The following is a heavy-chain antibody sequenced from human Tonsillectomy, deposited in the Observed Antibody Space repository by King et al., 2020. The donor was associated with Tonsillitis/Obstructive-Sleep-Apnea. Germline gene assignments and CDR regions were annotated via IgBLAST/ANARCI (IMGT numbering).Heavy chain of an antibody. CDR1: VFTFSNYY. Sequence: VQLVESGGGLVKPGGSLRLSCAASVFTFSNYYMSWIRPAPGKGLEWCAYISSSSSYTNYAESVKGRFTISRDNAKNSLYLQMNSLRAEDTAVYYSARGDYGGNSGGYYYYYMDVWGKGTTVTVSS. CDR2: ISSSSSYT. V-gene: IGHV3-11*05. D-gene: IGHD4-23*01. J-gene: IGHJ6*03. CDR3: ARGDYGGNSGGYYYYYMDV.